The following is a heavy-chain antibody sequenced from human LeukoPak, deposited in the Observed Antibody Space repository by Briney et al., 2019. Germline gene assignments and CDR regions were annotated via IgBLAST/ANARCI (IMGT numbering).Heavy chain of an antibody. J-gene: IGHJ4*02. Sequence: PGRSLRLSCAASGFTFSSYAMHWVRQAPGKGLEWVAAISYDGSNKYYADSVKGRFTISRDNSKNTLYLQMNSLRAEDAAVYYCARGEIGYCSSTSCYSIDYWGQGTLVTVSS. CDR3: ARGEIGYCSSTSCYSIDY. V-gene: IGHV3-30-3*01. D-gene: IGHD2-2*01. CDR1: GFTFSSYA. CDR2: ISYDGSNK.